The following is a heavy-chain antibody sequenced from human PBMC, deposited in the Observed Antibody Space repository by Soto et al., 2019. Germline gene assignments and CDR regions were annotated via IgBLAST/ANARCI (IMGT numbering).Heavy chain of an antibody. D-gene: IGHD3-22*01. CDR2: INAGNGNT. CDR1: GYTFTSYA. Sequence: QVQLVQSGAEVKKPGASVKVSCKASGYTFTSYAMHWVPQAPGQRLEWMGWINAGNGNTKYSQKFQGRVTITRDTSASTAYMELSSLRSEDTAVYYCARVGRYYDSSGYYYYYWGQGTLVTVSS. J-gene: IGHJ4*02. CDR3: ARVGRYYDSSGYYYYY. V-gene: IGHV1-3*01.